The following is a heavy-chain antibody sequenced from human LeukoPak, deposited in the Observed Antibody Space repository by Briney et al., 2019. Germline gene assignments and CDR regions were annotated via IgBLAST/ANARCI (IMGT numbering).Heavy chain of an antibody. CDR2: INAGNGNT. J-gene: IGHJ6*02. Sequence: ASVKVSCKASGYTFTSYAMHWVRQAPGQRLEWMGWINAGNGNTKYSQKFQGGVAITRDTSASTAYMELSSLRSEDTAVYYCARSVKATTYYDILTGYSNLYGMDVWGQGTTVTVSS. V-gene: IGHV1-3*01. CDR1: GYTFTSYA. D-gene: IGHD3-9*01. CDR3: ARSVKATTYYDILTGYSNLYGMDV.